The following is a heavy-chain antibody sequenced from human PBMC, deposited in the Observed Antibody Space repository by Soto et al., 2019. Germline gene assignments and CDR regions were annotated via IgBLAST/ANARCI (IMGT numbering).Heavy chain of an antibody. Sequence: ASVKVSCKASGYTFTNYGISWVRQAPGQGLEWIGWISAYNGKIDYAQKVQGRITMTTDTSTSTAFMELRSLRSDDTAVYYCARETIPQMYYNGTHVWGQGTTVTVSS. J-gene: IGHJ6*02. CDR2: ISAYNGKI. D-gene: IGHD3-10*01. V-gene: IGHV1-18*01. CDR3: ARETIPQMYYNGTHV. CDR1: GYTFTNYG.